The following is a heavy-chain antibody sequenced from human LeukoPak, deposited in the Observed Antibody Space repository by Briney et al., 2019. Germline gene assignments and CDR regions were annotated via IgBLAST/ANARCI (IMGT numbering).Heavy chain of an antibody. CDR1: GFTFSSYG. D-gene: IGHD1-1*01. J-gene: IGHJ3*02. Sequence: GGSLRLSWAASGFTFSSYGMHWVRQAPGKGLEWVAVIWYDGSNKYYADSVKGRFTISRDNSKNTLYLQMNSLRAEDTAVYYCARDNVEIDPFDIWGQGTMVTVSS. CDR2: IWYDGSNK. V-gene: IGHV3-33*01. CDR3: ARDNVEIDPFDI.